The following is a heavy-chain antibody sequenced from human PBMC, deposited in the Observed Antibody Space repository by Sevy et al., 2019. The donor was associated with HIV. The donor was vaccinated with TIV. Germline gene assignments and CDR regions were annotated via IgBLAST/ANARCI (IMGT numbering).Heavy chain of an antibody. D-gene: IGHD2-15*01. CDR1: GGSISSGGYY. CDR2: IYYSGST. Sequence: SETLSLTCTVSGGSISSGGYYWSWIRQHPGKGLEWLGYIYYSGSTYYNPSLKSRVTISVDTSKNQFSLKLSSVTAADTAVYYCAREGIGYCSGGSCYSTYYFGMDVWGQGTTVTVSS. J-gene: IGHJ6*02. V-gene: IGHV4-31*03. CDR3: AREGIGYCSGGSCYSTYYFGMDV.